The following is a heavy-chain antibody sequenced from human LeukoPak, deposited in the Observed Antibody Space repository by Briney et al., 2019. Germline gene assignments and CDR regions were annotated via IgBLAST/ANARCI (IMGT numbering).Heavy chain of an antibody. V-gene: IGHV4-30-2*01. CDR1: GGSISSGGYS. J-gene: IGHJ4*02. Sequence: SQTLSLTCAVSGGSISSGGYSWSWIRQPPGKGLEWIGYIYHSGSTYYNPSLKSRVTISVDTSKNQFSLKLSSVTAADTAVYYCARARFLEWLLPYYFDYWGQGTLVTVSS. CDR3: ARARFLEWLLPYYFDY. CDR2: IYHSGST. D-gene: IGHD3-3*01.